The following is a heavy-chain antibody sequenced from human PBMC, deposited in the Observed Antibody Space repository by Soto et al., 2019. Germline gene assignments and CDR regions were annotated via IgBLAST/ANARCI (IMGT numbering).Heavy chain of an antibody. Sequence: ASVKVSCKASGYTFTDSFIHWVRQAPGQGPAWMGWINPLSGGAKYAQKFQGRVTMTRDRSIRTAYMEVRRLSSDDTAVYYCASDVMGPVIRYFYGMDVWGQGTTVTVSS. V-gene: IGHV1-2*02. J-gene: IGHJ6*02. CDR3: ASDVMGPVIRYFYGMDV. D-gene: IGHD1-26*01. CDR1: GYTFTDSF. CDR2: INPLSGGA.